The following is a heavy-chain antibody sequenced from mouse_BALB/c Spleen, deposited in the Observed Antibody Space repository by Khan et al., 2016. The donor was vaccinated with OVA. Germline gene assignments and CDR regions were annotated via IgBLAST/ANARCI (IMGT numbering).Heavy chain of an antibody. CDR1: GYTFTDYA. CDR2: ISTYSGNT. D-gene: IGHD2-3*01. V-gene: IGHV1S137*01. CDR3: ARPAYDGYYDY. Sequence: QVQLQQSGPELVRPGVSVKISCKGSGYTFTDYAMYWVKQSLAKSLEWIGLISTYSGNTNYNQKLKGKATMTVDKSSSTAYMELARLTSEDSAIYYGARPAYDGYYDYWGQGTTLTVSS. J-gene: IGHJ2*01.